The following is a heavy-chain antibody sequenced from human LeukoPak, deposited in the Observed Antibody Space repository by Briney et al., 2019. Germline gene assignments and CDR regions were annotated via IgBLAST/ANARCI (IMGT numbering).Heavy chain of an antibody. J-gene: IGHJ5*02. Sequence: GESLKISCKGSGYSFTSYWIGWVRQMPGKGLEWMGIIYPGDSDTRYSPSFQGQVTISADKSISTAYLQWSSLKASDTAMYYCARWSARGGYYPNWFDPRGQGTLVTVSS. CDR3: ARWSARGGYYPNWFDP. CDR2: IYPGDSDT. V-gene: IGHV5-51*01. D-gene: IGHD3-22*01. CDR1: GYSFTSYW.